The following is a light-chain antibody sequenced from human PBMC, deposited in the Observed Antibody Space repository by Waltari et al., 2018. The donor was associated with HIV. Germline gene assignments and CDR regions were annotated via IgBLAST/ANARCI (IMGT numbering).Light chain of an antibody. J-gene: IGLJ2*01. CDR3: TSYAGSNNVV. V-gene: IGLV2-8*01. CDR1: SSDVRGYNY. CDR2: EVS. Sequence: QSALTQPPSASGSLGQSVPISCTGTSSDVRGYNYVSWYQQHPGKTPKLMIYEVSKRPSGVPDRFSGSKSGNTASLTVSGLQAEDEADYYCTSYAGSNNVVFGGGTKLTVL.